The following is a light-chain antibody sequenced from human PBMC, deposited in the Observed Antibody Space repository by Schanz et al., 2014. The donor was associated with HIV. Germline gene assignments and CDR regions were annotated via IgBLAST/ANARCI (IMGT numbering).Light chain of an antibody. J-gene: IGKJ1*01. CDR3: QQYGSSPWT. CDR1: QSVSSSL. Sequence: EIVMTQSPATLSVSPGERATLSCRASQSVSSSLLAWYQQKPGQAPRLLIYDASNRATGIPDRFSGGVSGTDFTLTISRVEPEDYAVYYCQQYGSSPWTFGQGTKVEFK. CDR2: DAS. V-gene: IGKV3-20*01.